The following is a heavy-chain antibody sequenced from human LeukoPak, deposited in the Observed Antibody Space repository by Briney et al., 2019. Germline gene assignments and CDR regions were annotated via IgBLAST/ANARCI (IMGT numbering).Heavy chain of an antibody. V-gene: IGHV4-34*01. CDR3: ARGQIPVRGYHFDY. J-gene: IGHJ4*01. Sequence: PSETLSLTCAVYGGSFSGYYWSWLRPPPGKGLKWIGEITHSGSTNYNPSLKSRVTISVDTSKNQFSLKLSSVTAADTAVYYCARGQIPVRGYHFDYWGQGTLVTVSS. CDR2: ITHSGST. D-gene: IGHD3-10*01. CDR1: GGSFSGYY.